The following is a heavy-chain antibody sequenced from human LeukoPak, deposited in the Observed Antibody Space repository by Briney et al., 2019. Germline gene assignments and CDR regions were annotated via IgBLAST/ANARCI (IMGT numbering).Heavy chain of an antibody. CDR3: AKDILAAGLFFDY. CDR2: IDMSGTTI. V-gene: IGHV3-11*01. CDR1: GFTLSDYY. D-gene: IGHD6-13*01. J-gene: IGHJ4*02. Sequence: GGSLRLSCAASGFTLSDYYMGWVRQAPGKGLEWVSYIDMSGTTIYYADSVKGRFTISRDNAKNSLFLQMNSLRAEDTAVYYCAKDILAAGLFFDYWGQGVLVTVSS.